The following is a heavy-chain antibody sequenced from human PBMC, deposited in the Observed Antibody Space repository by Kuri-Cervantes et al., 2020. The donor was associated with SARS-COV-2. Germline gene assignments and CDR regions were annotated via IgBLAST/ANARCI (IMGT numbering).Heavy chain of an antibody. CDR2: ISSSSSYI. CDR3: ATVSDYYDSSGYFLDFDY. CDR1: GFTFSSYS. V-gene: IGHV3-21*01. J-gene: IGHJ4*02. D-gene: IGHD3-22*01. Sequence: GESLKISCAASGFTFSSYSMNWVRQAPGKGLEWVSSISSSSSYIYYADSVKGRFTLSRDNAKNSLYLQMNSLRAEDTAVYYCATVSDYYDSSGYFLDFDYWGQGTLVTVSS.